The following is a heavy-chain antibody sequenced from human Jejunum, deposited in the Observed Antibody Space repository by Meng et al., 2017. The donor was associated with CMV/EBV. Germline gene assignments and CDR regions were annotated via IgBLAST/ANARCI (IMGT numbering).Heavy chain of an antibody. D-gene: IGHD3-16*02. CDR1: TFSNYA. V-gene: IGHV3-30-3*01. Sequence: TFSNYAIHWVRKAPGKGLEWVAVISYHGDNIYYADSVRGRFTISRDNSKNTLYLQVDSLRVEDTAVYYCARDRRGGGGVIRDAFDIWSQGTMVTVSS. CDR3: ARDRRGGGGVIRDAFDI. CDR2: ISYHGDNI. J-gene: IGHJ3*02.